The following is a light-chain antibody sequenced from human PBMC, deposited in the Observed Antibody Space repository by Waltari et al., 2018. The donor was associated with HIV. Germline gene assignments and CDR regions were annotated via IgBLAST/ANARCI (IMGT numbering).Light chain of an antibody. CDR2: VAS. J-gene: IGKJ1*01. CDR1: QSLLHSNGYTY. V-gene: IGKV2-28*01. Sequence: GEPASLSCRSNQSLLHSNGYTYLDWYVKKPGQSPQLLIFVASRRASGVPDRFSGSASGTDFTLKISRVEAXDVGVYYCMQAVEKWTFGPGTKVEI. CDR3: MQAVEKWT.